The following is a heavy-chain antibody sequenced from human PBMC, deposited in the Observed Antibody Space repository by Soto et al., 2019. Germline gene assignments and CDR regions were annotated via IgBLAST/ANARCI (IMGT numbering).Heavy chain of an antibody. CDR1: GGSISSYY. J-gene: IGHJ5*02. V-gene: IGHV4-59*08. D-gene: IGHD6-13*01. Sequence: QVQLQESGPGLVKPSETLSLTCTVSGGSISSYYWSWIRQPPGKGLEWIGYSYYSGSTNYNPALTTRDNMSVDTSKNQGSLTLSPVTAADAAVYHCARAKAPLYSSSWYWFDPWGQGTLVTVSS. CDR3: ARAKAPLYSSSWYWFDP. CDR2: SYYSGST.